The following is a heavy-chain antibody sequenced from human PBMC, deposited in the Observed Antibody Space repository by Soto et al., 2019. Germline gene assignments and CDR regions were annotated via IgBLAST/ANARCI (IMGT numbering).Heavy chain of an antibody. V-gene: IGHV3-21*01. CDR1: GFTFSSYS. CDR2: ISSSSSYI. CDR3: ARRPLTVVTPLDY. J-gene: IGHJ4*02. Sequence: PGGSLRLSCAASGFTFSSYSMNWVRQAPGKGLEWVSSISSSSSYIYYADSVKGRFTISRDNAKNSLYLQMNSLRAEDTAVYYCARRPLTVVTPLDYWGQGTLVTVPS. D-gene: IGHD2-21*02.